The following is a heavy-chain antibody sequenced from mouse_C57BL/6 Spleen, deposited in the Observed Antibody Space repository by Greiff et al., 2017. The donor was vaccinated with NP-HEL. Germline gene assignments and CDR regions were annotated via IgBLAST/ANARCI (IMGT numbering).Heavy chain of an antibody. Sequence: VQLQESGPELVKPGASVQISCKASGYAFSSSWMNWVKQRPGKGLEWIGRIYPGDGDTNYNGKFKGKATLTADKSSSTAYMQLSSLTSEDAAVYFCAGSWDYAMDCWGQGTSVTVSS. CDR2: IYPGDGDT. D-gene: IGHD4-1*01. V-gene: IGHV1-82*01. J-gene: IGHJ4*01. CDR3: AGSWDYAMDC. CDR1: GYAFSSSW.